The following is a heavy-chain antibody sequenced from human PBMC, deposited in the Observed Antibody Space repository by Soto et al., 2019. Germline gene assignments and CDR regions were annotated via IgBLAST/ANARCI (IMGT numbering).Heavy chain of an antibody. CDR3: AKGRPVGDIVVVPAAMAGDNWFDP. J-gene: IGHJ5*02. D-gene: IGHD2-2*01. V-gene: IGHV3-30*18. CDR1: GFTFSSYG. CDR2: ISYDGSNK. Sequence: GGSLRLSCAASGFTFSSYGMHWVRQAPGKGLEWVAVISYDGSNKYYADSVKGRFTMSRDNSKNPLYLQINSLRAEDTAVYDCAKGRPVGDIVVVPAAMAGDNWFDPWGQGTLVTVSS.